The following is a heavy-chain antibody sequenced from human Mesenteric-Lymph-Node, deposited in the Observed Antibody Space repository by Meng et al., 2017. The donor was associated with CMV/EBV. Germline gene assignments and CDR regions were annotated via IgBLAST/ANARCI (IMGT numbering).Heavy chain of an antibody. D-gene: IGHD5-18*01. CDR3: ARGRVRGYSYGLFDY. Sequence: ASVKVSCKASGYTFTSYGISWVRQAPGQGLEWMGWISAYNGNTNYAQKLQGRVAMTTDTSTSTAYMELRSLRSDDTAVYYRARGRVRGYSYGLFDYWGQGTLVTVSS. CDR1: GYTFTSYG. CDR2: ISAYNGNT. V-gene: IGHV1-18*01. J-gene: IGHJ4*02.